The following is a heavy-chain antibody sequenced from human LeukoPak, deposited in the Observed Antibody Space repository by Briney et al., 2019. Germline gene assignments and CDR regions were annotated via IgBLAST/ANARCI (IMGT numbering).Heavy chain of an antibody. Sequence: PSETLSLTCTVSGGSISSSSYYWGWIRQPPGKGLEWIGSIYYSGRSYYNPSLKSRVTISVHTSKNQFSLKLSSVTAADTAVYYCARHVDTATDYFDYWGQGTLVTVSS. CDR1: GGSISSSSYY. J-gene: IGHJ4*02. CDR3: ARHVDTATDYFDY. V-gene: IGHV4-39*01. CDR2: IYYSGRS. D-gene: IGHD5-18*01.